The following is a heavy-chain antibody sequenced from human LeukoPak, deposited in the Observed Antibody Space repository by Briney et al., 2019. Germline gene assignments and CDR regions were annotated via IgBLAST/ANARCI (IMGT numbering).Heavy chain of an antibody. D-gene: IGHD1-26*01. Sequence: SLRLSCAASGFTFDDYAMHWVRQAPGKGLEWVSGISWNSGSIGYADSVKGRFTISRDNAKNSLYLQMNSLRAEDTALYYCAKGLWELLYYYFDYWGQGTLVTISS. CDR2: ISWNSGSI. CDR1: GFTFDDYA. V-gene: IGHV3-9*01. CDR3: AKGLWELLYYYFDY. J-gene: IGHJ4*02.